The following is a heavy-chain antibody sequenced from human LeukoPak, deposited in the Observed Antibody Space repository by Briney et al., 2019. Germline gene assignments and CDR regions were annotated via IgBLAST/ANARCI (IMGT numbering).Heavy chain of an antibody. Sequence: PGGSLKLSCAASGLAFSDYWMSWVRQAPGKGLEWVANIKPDGGHQNYVDSVKGRFTISRDNAKNSLYLQMNSLRAEDTAIYYCANTFPHCGGGSCAFGGQGTLVTVSS. D-gene: IGHD2-15*01. CDR3: ANTFPHCGGGSCAF. V-gene: IGHV3-7*01. J-gene: IGHJ4*02. CDR2: IKPDGGHQ. CDR1: GLAFSDYW.